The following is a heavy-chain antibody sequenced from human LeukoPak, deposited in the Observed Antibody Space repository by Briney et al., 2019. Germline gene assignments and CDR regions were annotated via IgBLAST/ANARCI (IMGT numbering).Heavy chain of an antibody. CDR2: TNEDGSFT. Sequence: GGSLRLXCAASGFTFSREWMHWGRQAPGEGLVWVARTNEDGSFTGYADSVQGRFIISRDNAKNTLYLYMNSLRADDTAVYYSVTFGTSWLNSYWGQGTLVTVSS. J-gene: IGHJ4*02. CDR1: GFTFSREW. D-gene: IGHD3-16*01. CDR3: VTFGTSWLNSY. V-gene: IGHV3-74*01.